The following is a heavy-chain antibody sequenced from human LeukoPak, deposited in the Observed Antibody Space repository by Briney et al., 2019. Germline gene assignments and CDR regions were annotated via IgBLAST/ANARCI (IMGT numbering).Heavy chain of an antibody. Sequence: SAPTLVNPTQTLTLTCTFSGFSLSTSGVGVGWILQPPGKALEWLALIYWNDDKRYSPSLKSRLTITMDTSKNQVVLTMTNMDPVDTATYYCTHIGERELRDAGYFDYWGQGTLVTVSS. CDR2: IYWNDDK. CDR3: THIGERELRDAGYFDY. V-gene: IGHV2-5*01. J-gene: IGHJ4*02. CDR1: GFSLSTSGVG. D-gene: IGHD1-26*01.